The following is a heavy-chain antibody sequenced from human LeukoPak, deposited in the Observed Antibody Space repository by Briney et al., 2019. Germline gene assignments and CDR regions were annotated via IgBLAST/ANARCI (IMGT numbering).Heavy chain of an antibody. Sequence: QTGGSLRLSCAASEFTFSTFAMIWVRQPPGKGLEWVSSIFPSGGEIHYADSVRGRFTISRDNSKSTLSLQMNSLRAEDTAIYYCATYRQVLLPFESWGQGTLVTVSS. J-gene: IGHJ4*02. CDR1: EFTFSTFA. V-gene: IGHV3-23*01. CDR3: ATYRQVLLPFES. CDR2: IFPSGGEI. D-gene: IGHD2-8*02.